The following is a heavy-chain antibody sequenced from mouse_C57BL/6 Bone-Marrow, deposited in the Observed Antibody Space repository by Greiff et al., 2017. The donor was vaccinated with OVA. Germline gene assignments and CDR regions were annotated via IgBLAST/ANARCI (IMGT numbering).Heavy chain of an antibody. CDR3: AREGIYYGYDAYAMDY. V-gene: IGHV1-50*01. D-gene: IGHD2-2*01. CDR1: GYTFTSYW. Sequence: QVQLQQPGAELVKPGASVKLSCKASGYTFTSYWMQWVKQRPGQGLEWIGEIDPSDSYTNYNQKFKGKSTLTVDTSSSTAYMQLSSLTSADSAVYYCAREGIYYGYDAYAMDYWGQGTSVTVSS. J-gene: IGHJ4*01. CDR2: IDPSDSYT.